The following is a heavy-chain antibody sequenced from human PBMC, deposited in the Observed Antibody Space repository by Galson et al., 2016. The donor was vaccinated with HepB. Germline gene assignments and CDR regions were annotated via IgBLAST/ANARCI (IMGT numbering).Heavy chain of an antibody. D-gene: IGHD2-15*01. CDR1: GYSVTNYY. CDR3: ARAGIDGVYCSGRSCSHFDY. Sequence: SVKVSCKACGYSVTNYYMHWVRQAPGQGLEWMGWISNSGGTKYAQKFQGWVTMTRDTSISTAYMELSRLRSDDTAVYYCARAGIDGVYCSGRSCSHFDYWGQGTLVSVSS. V-gene: IGHV1-2*04. J-gene: IGHJ4*02. CDR2: ISNSGGT.